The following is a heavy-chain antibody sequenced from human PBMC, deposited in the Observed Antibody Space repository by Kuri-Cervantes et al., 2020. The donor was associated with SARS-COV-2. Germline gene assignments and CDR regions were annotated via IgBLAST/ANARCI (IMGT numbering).Heavy chain of an antibody. CDR1: GFTFSSYG. Sequence: GGSLRLSCAASGFTFSSYGMHWVRQAPGKGLEWVSSISSSSSYIYYADSVKGRFTISRDNAKNSLYLQMNSLRAEDTAVYYCARERGSSWYSSKAFDIWGQGTMVTVSS. CDR3: ARERGSSWYSSKAFDI. D-gene: IGHD6-13*01. J-gene: IGHJ3*02. CDR2: ISSSSSYI. V-gene: IGHV3-21*01.